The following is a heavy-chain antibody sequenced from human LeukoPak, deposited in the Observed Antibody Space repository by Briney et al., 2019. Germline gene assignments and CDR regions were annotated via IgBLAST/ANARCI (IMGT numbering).Heavy chain of an antibody. D-gene: IGHD1-26*01. CDR2: INPNSGGT. V-gene: IGHV1-2*02. J-gene: IGHJ4*02. CDR1: GYTFTGYY. CDR3: ARGYYSGSYHGVDY. Sequence: ASVKVSCKASGYTFTGYYMHWVRQAPGQGLEWMGWINPNSGGTNYAQKFQGRVTMTRDTSISTAYMELSRLRSDDTAVYYCARGYYSGSYHGVDYWGQGTLVTVSS.